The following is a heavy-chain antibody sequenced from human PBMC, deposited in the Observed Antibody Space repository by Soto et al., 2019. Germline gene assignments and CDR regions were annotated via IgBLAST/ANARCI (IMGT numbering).Heavy chain of an antibody. CDR2: ISYDGSNK. CDR1: GFTFSSFG. D-gene: IGHD3-22*01. CDR3: AHVLHYDSSGYAVWFDP. V-gene: IGHV3-30*03. Sequence: LRLSCAASGFTFSSFGMHWVRQAPGKGLEWVAVISYDGSNKYYADSVKGRFTISRDNSKNTLFLEMNSLRAVDTATYYCAHVLHYDSSGYAVWFDPWGQGTLVTVSS. J-gene: IGHJ5*02.